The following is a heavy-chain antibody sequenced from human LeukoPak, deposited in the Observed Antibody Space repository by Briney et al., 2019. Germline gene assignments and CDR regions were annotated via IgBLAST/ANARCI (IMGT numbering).Heavy chain of an antibody. D-gene: IGHD1-7*01. V-gene: IGHV3-30*01. CDR1: GFTFSSYA. J-gene: IGHJ4*02. CDR3: ARDHSAGTSLDY. CDR2: ISYDGSNK. Sequence: GGSVRLSCAASGFTFSSYAMHWLRQAPGKGLEWVAVISYDGSNKYYADSVKGRFTISRDNSKNTLYLQMNSLRAEDTAVYYCARDHSAGTSLDYWGQGTLVTVSS.